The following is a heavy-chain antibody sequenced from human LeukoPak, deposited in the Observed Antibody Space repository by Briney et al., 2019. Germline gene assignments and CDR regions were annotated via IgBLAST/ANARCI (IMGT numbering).Heavy chain of an antibody. CDR1: GFTFSNYN. Sequence: PGGSLRLSCAASGFTFSNYNMNWVRQAPGKGLEWVSVISTCGSHRYYGDSVKGRFTISRDDSKQSLYLQMNSLRVEDTAVYYCARVRDGYNHPFDYWGQGTLVTVSS. D-gene: IGHD5-24*01. CDR2: ISTCGSHR. V-gene: IGHV3-21*01. J-gene: IGHJ4*02. CDR3: ARVRDGYNHPFDY.